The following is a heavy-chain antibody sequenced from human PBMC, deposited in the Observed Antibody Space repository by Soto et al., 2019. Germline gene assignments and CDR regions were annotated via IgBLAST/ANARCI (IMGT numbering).Heavy chain of an antibody. Sequence: SERLSLTCAVYGGSFSSYHWSWIRQTPGKGLEWIGEINHLTTTNYNPSLKSRVIISLDTPKNQFSLKLSYVTAADTAVYYCARGYHTALASIFWDQGILVAVSS. J-gene: IGHJ4*01. CDR2: INHLTTT. CDR3: ARGYHTALASIF. CDR1: GGSFSSYH. D-gene: IGHD5-18*01. V-gene: IGHV4-34*01.